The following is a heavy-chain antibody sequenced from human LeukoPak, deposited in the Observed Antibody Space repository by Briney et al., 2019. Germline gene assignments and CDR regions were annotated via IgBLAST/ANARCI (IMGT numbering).Heavy chain of an antibody. CDR3: ARVLGYSYGYLEM. V-gene: IGHV3-53*01. Sequence: TGGSLRLSCAASGFTVSSNYMSWVRQAPGKGLGWVSVIYRGSTTYYADSVKGRFTISRDNSKNTLFLQMNSLRAEDTAVYYCARVLGYSYGYLEMWGQGTQVTVSS. D-gene: IGHD5-18*01. CDR1: GFTVSSNY. J-gene: IGHJ4*02. CDR2: IYRGSTT.